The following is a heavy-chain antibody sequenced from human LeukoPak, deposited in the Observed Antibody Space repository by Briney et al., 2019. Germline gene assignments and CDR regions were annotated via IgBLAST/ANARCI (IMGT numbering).Heavy chain of an antibody. CDR3: ARDGHTAMVMFGY. J-gene: IGHJ4*02. CDR1: GYTFTGYG. Sequence: ASVKVSCKASGYTFTGYGISWVRQAPGQGLEWMGWISAYNGNTNYAQKLLGRVTMTTDTSTTTAYMEVRSLRSDDTAVYYCARDGHTAMVMFGYWGQGTLVTVSS. D-gene: IGHD5-18*01. V-gene: IGHV1-18*01. CDR2: ISAYNGNT.